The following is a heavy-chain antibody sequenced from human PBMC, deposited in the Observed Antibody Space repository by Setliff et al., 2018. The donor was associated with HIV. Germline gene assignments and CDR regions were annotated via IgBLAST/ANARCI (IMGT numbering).Heavy chain of an antibody. CDR2: MSGSTGDT. D-gene: IGHD1-1*01. CDR1: GFTFNSYA. CDR3: ANRLRGYNKWYYFDY. Sequence: PGGSLRLSCAASGFTFNSYAMSWVRQAPGKGLEWVATMSGSTGDTYYADSVKGRFTISRDNSKNTLSLQMNSLVAEDTAVYYCANRLRGYNKWYYFDYWGQGTLVTVSS. J-gene: IGHJ4*02. V-gene: IGHV3-23*01.